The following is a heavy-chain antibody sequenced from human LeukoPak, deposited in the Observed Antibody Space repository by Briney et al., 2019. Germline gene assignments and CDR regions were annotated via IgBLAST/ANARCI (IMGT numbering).Heavy chain of an antibody. D-gene: IGHD3-10*01. CDR3: ARELIWSVGPNDY. J-gene: IGHJ4*02. Sequence: GGSLRLSCAASGFTFSSYHMTWVRLSPGKEVECVSSISNSGDRTYYRDSVKGRFTISRDNAKSSLYLQLNTLRAEDTAVYYCARELIWSVGPNDYWGQGILVTVSS. V-gene: IGHV3-23*01. CDR2: ISNSGDRT. CDR1: GFTFSSYH.